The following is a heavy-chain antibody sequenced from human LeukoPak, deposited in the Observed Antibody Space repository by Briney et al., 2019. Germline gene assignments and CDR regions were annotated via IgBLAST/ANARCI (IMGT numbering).Heavy chain of an antibody. V-gene: IGHV4-34*01. J-gene: IGHJ4*02. CDR3: ARSRGSIVVVPAAPNCSGGSRYPIFDY. CDR1: GGSFSGYY. Sequence: SETLSLTCAVYGGSFSGYYWSWIRQPPGKGLEWIGEINHSGSTNYNPSLKSRVTISVDTSKNQFSLKLSSVTAADTAVYYCARSRGSIVVVPAAPNCSGGSRYPIFDYWGQGTLVTVSS. CDR2: INHSGST. D-gene: IGHD2-2*01.